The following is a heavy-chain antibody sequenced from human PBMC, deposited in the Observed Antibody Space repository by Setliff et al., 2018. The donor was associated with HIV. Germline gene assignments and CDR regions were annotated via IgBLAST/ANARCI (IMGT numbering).Heavy chain of an antibody. D-gene: IGHD2-8*01. J-gene: IGHJ6*03. CDR2: IIPIFGTT. CDR3: ARARDNGDHYYYYYMDV. CDR1: GFTFTGYY. V-gene: IGHV1-69*06. Sequence: SVKVSCKASGFTFTGYYLHWVRQAPGQGLEWMGGIIPIFGTTNYAQKFQGRVTITADKSTTTSYMELSSLRSEDTAVYYCARARDNGDHYYYYYMDVWGKGTTVTVSS.